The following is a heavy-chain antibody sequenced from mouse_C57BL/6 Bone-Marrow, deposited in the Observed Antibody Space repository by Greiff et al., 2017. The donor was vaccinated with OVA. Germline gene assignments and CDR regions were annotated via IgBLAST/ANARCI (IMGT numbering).Heavy chain of an antibody. CDR2: ILFGNGYT. J-gene: IGHJ1*03. D-gene: IGHD2-3*01. V-gene: IGHV1-58*01. CDR3: ARSRWLLRVFDV. CDR1: GYTFTSYG. Sequence: VQLQQSGAELVRPGSSVKMSCKTSGYTFTSYGINWVKQRPGQGLEWIGYILFGNGYTEYNEKFKGKATLTSDTSSSTAYMQLSSLTSEDSAIYFCARSRWLLRVFDVWGTGTTVTVSS.